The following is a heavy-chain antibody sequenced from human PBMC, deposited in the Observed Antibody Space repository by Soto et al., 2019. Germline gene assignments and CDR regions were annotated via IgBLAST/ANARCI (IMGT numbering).Heavy chain of an antibody. CDR1: GGTISSWY. CDR2: IYYSGST. J-gene: IGHJ4*02. D-gene: IGHD1-26*01. CDR3: ARSYGSAIDF. Sequence: QVQLQESGPGLVKPSETLSLTCTVSGGTISSWYWSWIRQPPGKGLEWIGYIYYSGSTNCNPSLKSRVTISVDTSKNQFSLKLSSVTAADTAVYYCARSYGSAIDFWGQGNLVTVSS. V-gene: IGHV4-59*08.